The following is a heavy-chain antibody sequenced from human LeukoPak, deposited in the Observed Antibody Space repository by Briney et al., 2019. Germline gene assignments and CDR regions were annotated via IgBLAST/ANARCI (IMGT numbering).Heavy chain of an antibody. V-gene: IGHV1-69*13. CDR1: GGTFSSYA. CDR3: ARAHVLRFLGPWYFDL. J-gene: IGHJ2*01. D-gene: IGHD3-3*01. Sequence: VASVKVSCKASGGTFSSYAISWVRQAPGQGLEWMGGIIPIFGTANYAQKFQGRVTITADESTSTAYMELSSLRSEDTAVYYCARAHVLRFLGPWYFDLWGRGTLVTVSS. CDR2: IIPIFGTA.